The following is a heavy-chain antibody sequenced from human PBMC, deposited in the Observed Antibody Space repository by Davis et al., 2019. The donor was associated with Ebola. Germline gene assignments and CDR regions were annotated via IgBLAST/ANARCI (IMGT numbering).Heavy chain of an antibody. D-gene: IGHD1-26*01. CDR3: ARGYVGRSYYPFDY. Sequence: PGGSLRLSCAASGFTFSSYAMHWVRQAPGKGLEWVAVISYDGSNKYYADSVKGRFTISRDNSKNTLYLQMNSLRAEDTAVYYCARGYVGRSYYPFDYWGQGTLVTVSS. CDR2: ISYDGSNK. J-gene: IGHJ4*02. V-gene: IGHV3-30-3*01. CDR1: GFTFSSYA.